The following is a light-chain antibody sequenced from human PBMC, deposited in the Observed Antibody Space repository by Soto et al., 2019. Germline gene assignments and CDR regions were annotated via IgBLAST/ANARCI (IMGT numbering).Light chain of an antibody. CDR1: QSVSSN. J-gene: IGKJ2*01. V-gene: IGKV3-15*01. Sequence: EIVMTQSPATLSVSPGERATLSCRASQSVSSNLAWYQQKPGQAPRLLIYGASTRATGIPARFSGSGSGTEFPLPISGLQAEDFAVYYCQQYNNWPPRYTFGQGTKLEIK. CDR3: QQYNNWPPRYT. CDR2: GAS.